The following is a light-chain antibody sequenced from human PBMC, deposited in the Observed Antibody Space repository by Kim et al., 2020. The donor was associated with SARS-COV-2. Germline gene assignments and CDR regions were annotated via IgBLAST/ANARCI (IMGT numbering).Light chain of an antibody. CDR1: SLRSYY. Sequence: LGQTVRITCQGDSLRSYYASWYQQTPGQAPVLVIYGKNNRPSGIPDRFSGSSSGNTASLTITGAQAEDEADYYCNSRDSSGNHWVFGGGTKVTVL. CDR2: GKN. V-gene: IGLV3-19*01. J-gene: IGLJ3*02. CDR3: NSRDSSGNHWV.